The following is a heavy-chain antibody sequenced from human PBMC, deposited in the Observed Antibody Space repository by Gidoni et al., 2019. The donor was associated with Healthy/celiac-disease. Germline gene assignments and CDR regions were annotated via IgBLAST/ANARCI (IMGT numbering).Heavy chain of an antibody. CDR2: IDYSGST. J-gene: IGHJ4*02. CDR3: ARAAPGSGYSSSWFDFDY. V-gene: IGHV4-59*08. CDR1: GGSISSYY. Sequence: QVQLQESGPGLVKPSATLSLTCTAPGGSISSYYWSWIRPPPGKGLEWIWYIDYSGSTNYNPSLKSRVTISVDTSKNQFSLKLSSVTAADTAVYYCARAAPGSGYSSSWFDFDYWGQGTLVTVSS. D-gene: IGHD6-13*01.